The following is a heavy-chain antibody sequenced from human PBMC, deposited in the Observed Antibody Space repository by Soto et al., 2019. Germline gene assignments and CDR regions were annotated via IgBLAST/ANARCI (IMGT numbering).Heavy chain of an antibody. Sequence: QVQLQESGPGLVKPSQTLSLTCTVSGGSIRSGGYYWSWIRQHPEKGLEWIGYIFHSGTTNYNQSLKTRVTISVETSKDQFSLKLSYVTAADTAVYYCARDIVVVSSNIYYYYGMDVWGQGTTVTVSS. J-gene: IGHJ6*02. V-gene: IGHV4-31*03. CDR3: ARDIVVVSSNIYYYYGMDV. CDR2: IFHSGTT. CDR1: GGSIRSGGYY. D-gene: IGHD2-21*02.